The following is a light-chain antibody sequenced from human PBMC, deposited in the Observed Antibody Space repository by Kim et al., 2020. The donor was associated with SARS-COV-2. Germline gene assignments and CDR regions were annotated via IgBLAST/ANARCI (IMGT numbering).Light chain of an antibody. Sequence: QSALTQPRSVSGSPGQSVTISCTGTNSDVGGYNYVSWYQQHPGKAPKLMIYDVSKRPSGVPDRFSGSKSGNTASLTISGLQAEDEADYYCCSYAGSHWVFGGGTQLTVL. CDR1: NSDVGGYNY. J-gene: IGLJ3*02. V-gene: IGLV2-11*01. CDR3: CSYAGSHWV. CDR2: DVS.